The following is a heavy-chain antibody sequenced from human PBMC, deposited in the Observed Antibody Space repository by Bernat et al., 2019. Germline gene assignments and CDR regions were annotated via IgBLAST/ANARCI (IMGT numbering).Heavy chain of an antibody. J-gene: IGHJ6*02. CDR3: AKEESYYYGMDV. CDR1: GFTLSSYG. Sequence: QVQLVESGGGVVQPRRSLRLSCAASGFTLSSYGMHWVRQAPGKGLEWVAVISYDGSNKFYADTVKGRFTISRDNSKNTLYLQMNSLRAEDTAVYYCAKEESYYYGMDVWGQGTTVTVSS. V-gene: IGHV3-30*18. CDR2: ISYDGSNK.